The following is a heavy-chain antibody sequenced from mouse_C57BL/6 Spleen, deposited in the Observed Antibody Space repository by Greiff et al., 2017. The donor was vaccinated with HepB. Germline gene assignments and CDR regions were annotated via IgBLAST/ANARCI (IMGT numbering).Heavy chain of an antibody. Sequence: EVMLVESGGGLVKPGGSLKLSCAASGFTFSSYTMSWVRQTPEKRLEWVATISGGGGNTYYPESVKGRFTISRDNAKNTLYLQMSSLRSEDTALYYCASGYDPGAMDYWGQGTSVTVSS. CDR1: GFTFSSYT. CDR2: ISGGGGNT. J-gene: IGHJ4*01. CDR3: ASGYDPGAMDY. V-gene: IGHV5-9*01. D-gene: IGHD2-3*01.